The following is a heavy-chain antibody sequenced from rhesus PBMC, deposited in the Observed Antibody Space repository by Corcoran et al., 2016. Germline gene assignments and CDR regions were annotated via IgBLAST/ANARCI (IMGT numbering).Heavy chain of an antibody. D-gene: IGHD5-12*01. CDR2: ISGSSGST. J-gene: IGHJ4*01. Sequence: QVQLQESGPGLVKPSETLSLTCAVSGGSVSSSNWWSWLRQPPWQGLEWIGYISGSSGSTDDNPAHKRLGTISTDTCKNQFSLKLSSVTAAETAVYDCARERGTWIQAYFDYGGQGVRVTVSS. V-gene: IGHV4-65*01. CDR3: ARERGTWIQAYFDY. CDR1: GGSVSSSNW.